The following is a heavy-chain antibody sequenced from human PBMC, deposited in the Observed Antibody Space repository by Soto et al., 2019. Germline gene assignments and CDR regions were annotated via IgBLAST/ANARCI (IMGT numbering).Heavy chain of an antibody. V-gene: IGHV1-2*02. Sequence: QVQLVQSGAEVKKPGASVKVSCKASGYTFTGHYIHWVRQAPEQGPEWMGEIGPESGATRYAQKFQGRVTMTRDMSITTVYMELNNLSPDDTAVYYCGRGRSCQIVVFYWGQGTPVTVSS. CDR1: GYTFTGHY. CDR3: GRGRSCQIVVFY. CDR2: IGPESGAT. D-gene: IGHD1-26*01. J-gene: IGHJ4*02.